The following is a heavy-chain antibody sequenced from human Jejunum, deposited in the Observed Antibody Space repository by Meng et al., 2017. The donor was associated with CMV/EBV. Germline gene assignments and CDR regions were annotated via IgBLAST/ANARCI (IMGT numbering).Heavy chain of an antibody. V-gene: IGHV3-30*02. Sequence: QVQLVESGGGVVQPGESLRLSWAASGFNFNSYGIHWVRQAPGKGLEWLAFIRNDGTNKYYADSVKGRFFILRDTSKNTVYLQLNSLRIEDTAMYYCAKDVAVAGHFDSWGQGTLVTVSS. CDR1: GFNFNSYG. CDR2: IRNDGTNK. D-gene: IGHD6-19*01. J-gene: IGHJ4*02. CDR3: AKDVAVAGHFDS.